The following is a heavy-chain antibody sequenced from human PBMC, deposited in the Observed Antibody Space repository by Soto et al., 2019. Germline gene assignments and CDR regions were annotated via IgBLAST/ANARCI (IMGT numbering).Heavy chain of an antibody. CDR2: IGTNSDT. D-gene: IGHD2-2*01. Sequence: EVQLLESGGGLVQPGGSLRLSCAASGFTFSSYAMNWVRQAPGKGLEWVSAIGTNSDTYYADSVKGRFTVSRDNFETTLYLQMNSLRAEDTALYYCAKKYPGTRPFDYWGQGTLVTVSS. J-gene: IGHJ4*02. V-gene: IGHV3-23*01. CDR1: GFTFSSYA. CDR3: AKKYPGTRPFDY.